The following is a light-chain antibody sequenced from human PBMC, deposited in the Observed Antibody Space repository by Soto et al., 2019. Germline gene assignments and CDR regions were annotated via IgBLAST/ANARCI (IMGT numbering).Light chain of an antibody. J-gene: IGLJ1*01. CDR3: SSYTSSNTLAYV. CDR2: EVT. Sequence: QSALTQPASVSGSPGQSITISCAGTSSYVGGYNYVSWYQQHPGKAPKLIIYEVTNRPSGISDRFSGSKSGNTASLTISGLQAEDEVDYYCSSYTSSNTLAYVFGTGTKLTVL. CDR1: SSYVGGYNY. V-gene: IGLV2-14*01.